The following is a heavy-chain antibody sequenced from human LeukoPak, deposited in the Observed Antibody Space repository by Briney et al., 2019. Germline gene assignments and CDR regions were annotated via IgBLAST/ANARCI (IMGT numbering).Heavy chain of an antibody. CDR3: ASGHQLLSGLGALDI. CDR2: TSAYNGNT. V-gene: IGHV1-18*01. D-gene: IGHD2-2*01. CDR1: GYTFTSYG. Sequence: GASVKVSCKASGYTFTSYGISWVRQAPGQGLEWMGWTSAYNGNTKYAQRLQGRVTMTEDTSTSTAYMEVRSLRSDDTAVYYCASGHQLLSGLGALDIWGQGTMATVSS. J-gene: IGHJ3*02.